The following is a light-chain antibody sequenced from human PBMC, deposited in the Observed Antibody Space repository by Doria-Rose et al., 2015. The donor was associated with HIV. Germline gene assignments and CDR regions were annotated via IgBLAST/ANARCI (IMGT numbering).Light chain of an antibody. Sequence: TQSPSSLSAPVGDRVTITCRASQSISSYLNWYQQKPGKAPKLLIYAASSLQSGVPSRFRGSGSGTDFTLTISSLQPEDFATYYCQESYSTPGTLGQGTKV. CDR2: AAS. J-gene: IGKJ1*01. V-gene: IGKV1-39*01. CDR1: QSISSY. CDR3: QESYSTPGT.